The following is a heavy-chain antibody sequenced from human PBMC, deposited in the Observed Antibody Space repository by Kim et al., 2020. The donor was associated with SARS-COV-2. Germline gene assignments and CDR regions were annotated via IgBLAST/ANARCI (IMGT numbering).Heavy chain of an antibody. CDR3: ARGVNKNSTITYYRVVNNYGTGV. D-gene: IGHD3-3*01. CDR2: MNPNSGNT. Sequence: ASVKVSCKASGYTFTSYDINWVRQAPGQGLEWMGWMNPNSGNTSYAQKFQGRVTMTRNTSISTAYMELSSLRSEDTAVYYCARGVNKNSTITYYRVVNNYGTGVWGQGTTVTVSS. V-gene: IGHV1-8*02. J-gene: IGHJ6*02. CDR1: GYTFTSYD.